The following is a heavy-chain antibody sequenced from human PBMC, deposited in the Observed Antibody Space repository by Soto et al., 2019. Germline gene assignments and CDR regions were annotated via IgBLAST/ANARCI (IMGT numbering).Heavy chain of an antibody. J-gene: IGHJ4*02. CDR2: INHSGST. V-gene: IGHV4-34*01. D-gene: IGHD2-15*01. CDR1: GGSFSGYY. Sequence: SETLSLTCAVYGGSFSGYYWSWIRQPPGKGLEWIGEINHSGSTNYNPSLKSRVTISVDTSKNQFSLKLSSVTAADTSVYYCARGRFRGYCSGGSCYRYYFDYWGQGTLVIVSS. CDR3: ARGRFRGYCSGGSCYRYYFDY.